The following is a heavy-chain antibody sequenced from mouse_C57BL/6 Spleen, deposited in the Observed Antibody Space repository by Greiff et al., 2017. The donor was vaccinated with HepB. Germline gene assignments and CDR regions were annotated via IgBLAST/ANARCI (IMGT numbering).Heavy chain of an antibody. V-gene: IGHV1-64*01. CDR1: GYTFTSYW. D-gene: IGHD1-1*01. Sequence: VQLQQSGAELVKPGASVKLSCKASGYTFTSYWMHWVKQRPGQGLEWIGMIHPNSGSTNYNEKFKSKATLTVDKSSSKAYMQLSSLTSDDSAVYYGASTVVGGLGDYWGQGTTLTVSS. CDR2: IHPNSGST. J-gene: IGHJ2*01. CDR3: ASTVVGGLGDY.